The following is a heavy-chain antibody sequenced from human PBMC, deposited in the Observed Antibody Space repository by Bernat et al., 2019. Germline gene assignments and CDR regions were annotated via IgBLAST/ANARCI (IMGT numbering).Heavy chain of an antibody. Sequence: QVHLQQWGAGLLKPSETLSLTCAAYGESFSGFFWSWVRQSPGKGLEWIGEINHRGITNYNPSLKSRVTMSIDTSKAQFSLRLNSVTAADTAVYYCMRVHLGHWDQGALVIVSS. J-gene: IGHJ4*02. CDR1: GESFSGFF. CDR2: INHRGIT. V-gene: IGHV4-34*02. D-gene: IGHD1-1*01. CDR3: MRVHLGH.